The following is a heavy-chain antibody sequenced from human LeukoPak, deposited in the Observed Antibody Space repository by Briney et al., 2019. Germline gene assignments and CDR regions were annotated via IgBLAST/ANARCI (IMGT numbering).Heavy chain of an antibody. CDR2: LDPEDGET. D-gene: IGHD1-26*01. Sequence: ASVKVSCKVSGYTLTELSMHWVRQAPGKGLEWMGGLDPEDGETIYAQKFQGRVTMTEDTSTDTAYMELSSLRSEDTAVYYCATSPLVGAIPQNDAFDIWGQGTMVTVSS. V-gene: IGHV1-24*01. J-gene: IGHJ3*02. CDR1: GYTLTELS. CDR3: ATSPLVGAIPQNDAFDI.